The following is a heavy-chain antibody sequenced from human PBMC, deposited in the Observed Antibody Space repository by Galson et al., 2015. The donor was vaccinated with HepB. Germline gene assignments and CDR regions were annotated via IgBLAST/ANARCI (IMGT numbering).Heavy chain of an antibody. Sequence: SLRLSCAASGFTFSSYAMSWVRQAPGKGLEWVSAISGSGGSTYYADSVKGRFTISRDNSKNTLYLQMNSLRAEDTAVYYCAKDQPRLKTTVTTEAAGAFDYWGQGTLVTVSS. CDR1: GFTFSSYA. CDR3: AKDQPRLKTTVTTEAAGAFDY. D-gene: IGHD4-17*01. J-gene: IGHJ4*02. V-gene: IGHV3-23*01. CDR2: ISGSGGST.